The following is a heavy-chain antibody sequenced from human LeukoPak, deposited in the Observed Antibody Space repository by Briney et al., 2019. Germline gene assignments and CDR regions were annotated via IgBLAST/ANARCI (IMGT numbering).Heavy chain of an antibody. V-gene: IGHV3-23*01. J-gene: IGHJ1*01. Sequence: GGSLRLSCAASGFSFSSYAMSWVRQAPGKGLEWVSLIATNADNTHYADSVKGRITISRDNSRSTLFLQMNSLRAEDTAVYYCAKDLDSSGHYYDFQHWGQGTVVTVSS. CDR1: GFSFSSYA. CDR2: IATNADNT. D-gene: IGHD3-22*01. CDR3: AKDLDSSGHYYDFQH.